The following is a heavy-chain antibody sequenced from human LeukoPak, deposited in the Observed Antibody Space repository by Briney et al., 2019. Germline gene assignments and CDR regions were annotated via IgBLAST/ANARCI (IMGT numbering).Heavy chain of an antibody. CDR1: AFIFSGHR. CDR2: IKEDGSER. J-gene: IGHJ4*02. V-gene: IGHV3-7*03. D-gene: IGHD3-16*01. Sequence: GGSLRLSCEGSAFIFSGHRMNWVRQTPGKGLEWVASIKEDGSERQYVDSVKGRFSISRDNTKGSLFLQLNSLRAEDTAVYYCARVWGYSIKGLGHTRFDYGAQEPRVPVS. CDR3: ARVWGYSIKGLGHTRFDY.